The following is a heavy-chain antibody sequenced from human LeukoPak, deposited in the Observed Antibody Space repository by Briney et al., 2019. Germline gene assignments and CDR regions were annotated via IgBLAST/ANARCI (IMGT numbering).Heavy chain of an antibody. V-gene: IGHV3-23*01. D-gene: IGHD3-9*01. CDR1: GFSFGGYA. J-gene: IGHJ4*02. CDR2: ITYNGAAT. Sequence: GGSLRLSCAASGFSFGGYAMTWIRQAPGKGLEWVSSITYNGAATYYLDSVKARFTISRDNSRSTLYLQMDSLTAEDTALYYCAKDGLYFDGSTHIYYFDSWGQGTLVAVSS. CDR3: AKDGLYFDGSTHIYYFDS.